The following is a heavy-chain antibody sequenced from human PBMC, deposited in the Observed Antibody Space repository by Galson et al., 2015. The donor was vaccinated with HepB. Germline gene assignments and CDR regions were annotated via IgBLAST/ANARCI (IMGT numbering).Heavy chain of an antibody. D-gene: IGHD3-16*01. Sequence: SLRLSCAASGFSFISYAMSWVRQVPGKGLEWVSAVTGGGEITYFADSVRGRFSISKDISQNTVHLQMNRLRVEDTAIYHCAKVAILGATPHYFDFLGRGTLVTVSS. V-gene: IGHV3-23*01. J-gene: IGHJ4*02. CDR2: VTGGGEIT. CDR1: GFSFISYA. CDR3: AKVAILGATPHYFDF.